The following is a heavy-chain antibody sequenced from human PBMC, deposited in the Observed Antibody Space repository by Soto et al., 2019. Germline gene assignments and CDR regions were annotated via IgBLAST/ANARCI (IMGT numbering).Heavy chain of an antibody. V-gene: IGHV3-30*18. J-gene: IGHJ4*02. CDR1: GFTFSSYG. CDR3: AKDPRSSWYGNFDY. D-gene: IGHD6-13*01. CDR2: ISYDGSNK. Sequence: QVQLVQSGGGVVQPGRSLRLSCAASGFTFSSYGMHWVRQAPGKGLEWVAVISYDGSNKYYADSVKGRFTISRDNSKSTLYLQMNSLRAEDTAVYYCAKDPRSSWYGNFDYWGQGTLVTVSS.